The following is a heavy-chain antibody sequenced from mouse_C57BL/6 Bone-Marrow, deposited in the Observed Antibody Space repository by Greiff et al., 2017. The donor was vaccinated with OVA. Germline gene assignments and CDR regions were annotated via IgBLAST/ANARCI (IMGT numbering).Heavy chain of an antibody. CDR1: GYTFTSYW. D-gene: IGHD2-4*01. V-gene: IGHV1-52*01. CDR2: IDPSDSET. J-gene: IGHJ2*01. CDR3: ARETYDYDDYFDY. Sequence: VQLQQPGAELVRPGSSVKLSCKASGYTFTSYWMHWVKQRPIQGLEWIGNIDPSDSETHYNQKFKDKATLTVDKSSSTAYMQLRSLTSEDSAVYYGARETYDYDDYFDYWGQGTTLTVSS.